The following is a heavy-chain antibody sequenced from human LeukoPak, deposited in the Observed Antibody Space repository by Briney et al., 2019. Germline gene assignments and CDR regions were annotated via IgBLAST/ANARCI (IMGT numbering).Heavy chain of an antibody. Sequence: GVSLRLSCAASGFTVSNYWMTWVRQAPGKGLEWVANIKQDGSEKYYVDSVKGRFTISRDNAKNSLYLEMISLRAEDTAVYYCAKGRSAGSFDYWGQGTLVTVSS. V-gene: IGHV3-7*03. D-gene: IGHD6-13*01. J-gene: IGHJ4*02. CDR2: IKQDGSEK. CDR3: AKGRSAGSFDY. CDR1: GFTVSNYW.